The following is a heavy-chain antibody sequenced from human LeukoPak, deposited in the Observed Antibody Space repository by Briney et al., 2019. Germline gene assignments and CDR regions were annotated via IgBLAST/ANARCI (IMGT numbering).Heavy chain of an antibody. CDR1: GFTLSDSY. CDR3: AKEGGTRGTFDV. J-gene: IGHJ3*01. V-gene: IGHV3-11*05. Sequence: GGSLKLSCGASGFTLSDSYMSWIRQAPGKGLEWVSYILMSTNYTSYAASVKGRFTISRDNAKNSLYLQMNSLRAEDTALYYCAKEGGTRGTFDVWGQGTMVTVVS. CDR2: ILMSTNYT. D-gene: IGHD3/OR15-3a*01.